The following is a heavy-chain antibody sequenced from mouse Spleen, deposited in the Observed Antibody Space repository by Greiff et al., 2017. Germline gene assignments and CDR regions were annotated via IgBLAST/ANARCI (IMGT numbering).Heavy chain of an antibody. Sequence: VQLQQPGAELVKPGASVKLSCKASGYTFTSYWMHWVKQRPGQGLEWIGMIHPNSGSTNYNEKFKSKATLTVDKSSSTAYMQLSSLTSEDSAVYYCARSGAWLRRDYWGQGTTLTVSS. CDR1: GYTFTSYW. V-gene: IGHV1-64*01. D-gene: IGHD2-2*01. J-gene: IGHJ2*01. CDR3: ARSGAWLRRDY. CDR2: IHPNSGST.